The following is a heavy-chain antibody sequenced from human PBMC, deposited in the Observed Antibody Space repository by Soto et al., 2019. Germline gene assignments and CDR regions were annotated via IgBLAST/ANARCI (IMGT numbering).Heavy chain of an antibody. Sequence: VASVKVSCKASGGTFKNYAISWVRQAPGQGLEWMGGIIPIFGTANYAQKFQGRVTITADESTSTAYMELRSLRSEDTAVYYCARGVHYDSSGYYYFYWGQGTVVTVSS. CDR2: IIPIFGTA. V-gene: IGHV1-69*13. CDR1: GGTFKNYA. CDR3: ARGVHYDSSGYYYFY. J-gene: IGHJ4*02. D-gene: IGHD3-22*01.